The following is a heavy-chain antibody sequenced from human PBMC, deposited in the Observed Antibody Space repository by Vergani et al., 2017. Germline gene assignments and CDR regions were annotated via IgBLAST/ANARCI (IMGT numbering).Heavy chain of an antibody. CDR3: ANEGSANRIRGWLDH. J-gene: IGHJ4*02. Sequence: QVQWVESGGGVVQPGGSLRLSCVASGFSVSNSGMHWVRQTPGKGLEWVAFIQYDGSDIFYADFVEGRFTISRDNSKNSLYLQMRSLRFDDTAVYYCANEGSANRIRGWLDHWGQGALVTVSS. V-gene: IGHV3-30*02. CDR2: IQYDGSDI. D-gene: IGHD3-10*01. CDR1: GFSVSNSG.